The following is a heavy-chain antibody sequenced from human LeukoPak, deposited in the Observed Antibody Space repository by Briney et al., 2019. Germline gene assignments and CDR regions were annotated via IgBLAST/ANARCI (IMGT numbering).Heavy chain of an antibody. D-gene: IGHD1-26*01. J-gene: IGHJ6*03. Sequence: ASVKVSCKASGYTFTSYAMNWVRQAPGQGLEWMGWINTNTGNPTYAQGFTGRFVFSLDTSVSTAYLQISSLKAEDTAVYYCAGSGSYYLSYSYYMDFWGKGTTVTVSS. CDR3: AGSGSYYLSYSYYMDF. CDR1: GYTFTSYA. CDR2: INTNTGNP. V-gene: IGHV7-4-1*02.